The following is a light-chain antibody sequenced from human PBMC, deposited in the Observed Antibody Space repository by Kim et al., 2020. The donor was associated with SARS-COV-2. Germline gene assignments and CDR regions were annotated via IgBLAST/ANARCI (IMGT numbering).Light chain of an antibody. V-gene: IGKV3-20*01. CDR3: QQYGSSPLT. CDR1: QGVSSSY. Sequence: SPGENANPSCRASQGVSSSYLAWYMQKPGQAPMLLLSGASRRATGIPDRFSGSVSGTDFTLTISRLEPEDFAVYYCQQYGSSPLTFGGGTKVDIK. CDR2: GAS. J-gene: IGKJ4*01.